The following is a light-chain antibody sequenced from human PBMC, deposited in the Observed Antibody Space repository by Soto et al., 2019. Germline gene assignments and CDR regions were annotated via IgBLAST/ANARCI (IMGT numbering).Light chain of an antibody. CDR3: QQYDNLPIT. V-gene: IGKV1-33*01. CDR1: QDISNY. Sequence: DIQMTQSPSSLSASVGDRVTITCQASQDISNYLNWYQQKPGKAPKLRIYDASNLETGVPSRFSGSGSGTDFTFTISSLQPEDIATYYCQQYDNLPITFGQGTKVDIK. J-gene: IGKJ1*01. CDR2: DAS.